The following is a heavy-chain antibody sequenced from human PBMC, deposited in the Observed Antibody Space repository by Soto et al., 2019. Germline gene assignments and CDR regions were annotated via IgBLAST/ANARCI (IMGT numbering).Heavy chain of an antibody. D-gene: IGHD6-13*01. J-gene: IGHJ4*02. Sequence: QVQLVESGGGVVQPGRSLRLSCAASGFTFSSYGMHWVRQAPGKGLEWVAVISYDGSNKYYADSVKGRFTISRDNSKNRLYLQMNSLRAEDTAVYYCAKDGDYRSSFAQDYWGQGTLVTVSS. V-gene: IGHV3-30*18. CDR3: AKDGDYRSSFAQDY. CDR2: ISYDGSNK. CDR1: GFTFSSYG.